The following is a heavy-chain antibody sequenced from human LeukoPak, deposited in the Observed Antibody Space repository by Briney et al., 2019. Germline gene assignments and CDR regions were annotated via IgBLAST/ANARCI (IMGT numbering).Heavy chain of an antibody. CDR1: GYSFTSYW. V-gene: IGHV5-51*01. CDR3: ARRYCSGGSCYYYFDY. D-gene: IGHD2-15*01. Sequence: GESLKISCKGSGYSFTSYWIGWVRQMPGKGLGLMGIIYPGDSDTRYSPSFQGQVTISADKSISTAYLQWSSLKASDTAMYYCARRYCSGGSCYYYFDYWGQGTLVTVSS. J-gene: IGHJ4*02. CDR2: IYPGDSDT.